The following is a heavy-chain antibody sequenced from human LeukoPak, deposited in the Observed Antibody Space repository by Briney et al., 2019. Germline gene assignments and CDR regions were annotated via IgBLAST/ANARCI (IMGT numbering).Heavy chain of an antibody. CDR2: IYPDDSDT. J-gene: IGHJ3*02. Sequence: GESLKISCKDSEYSFTRYWISWVRQMPGKGLEWMGTIYPDDSDTRYSPSFQGQVTISADKSISTAYLQWSSLKASDTAMYYCARIWLRAFDIWGQGTMVTVSS. V-gene: IGHV5-51*01. CDR3: ARIWLRAFDI. CDR1: EYSFTRYW. D-gene: IGHD3-16*01.